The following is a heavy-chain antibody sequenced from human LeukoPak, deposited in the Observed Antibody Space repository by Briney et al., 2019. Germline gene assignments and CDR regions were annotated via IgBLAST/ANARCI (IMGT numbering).Heavy chain of an antibody. J-gene: IGHJ6*02. CDR3: ARDLDIVVVRGALRHYGVDV. V-gene: IGHV1-18*01. Sequence: GASVKVSCNASGYTFTSYGISWVRQAPGQGLEWMGWISAFNGNTNYAQKFQGRVTMSTDTSTSTAYMELRSLRTDDTAVYYCARDLDIVVVRGALRHYGVDVWGQGTTVTVSS. CDR2: ISAFNGNT. D-gene: IGHD2-2*01. CDR1: GYTFTSYG.